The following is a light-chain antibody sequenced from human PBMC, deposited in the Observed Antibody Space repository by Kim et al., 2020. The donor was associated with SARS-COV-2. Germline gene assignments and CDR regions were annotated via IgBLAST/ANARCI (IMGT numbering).Light chain of an antibody. Sequence: ASVGDSVTITCRASQSINAYLNWYQQKPGKAPKLLIYDASTLQSGVPSRFSGSGSGTDFTLTISSLQPEDFATYYCQQSHTAPLLTFGGGTKLEI. V-gene: IGKV1-39*01. CDR1: QSINAY. CDR3: QQSHTAPLLT. CDR2: DAS. J-gene: IGKJ4*01.